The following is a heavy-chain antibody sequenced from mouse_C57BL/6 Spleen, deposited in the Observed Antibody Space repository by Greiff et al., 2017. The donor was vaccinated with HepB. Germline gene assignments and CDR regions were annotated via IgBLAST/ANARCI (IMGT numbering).Heavy chain of an antibody. CDR1: GYTFTSYW. Sequence: VQLQQPGAELVKPGASVKLSCKASGYTFTSYWMHWVKQRPGRGLEWMGRIDPNSGGTKYNEKLKSQATLTVDKPSSTAYMQLSSLTSEDSAVYYCARSRLTTVVVDYWGPGTTLTVSS. CDR3: ARSRLTTVVVDY. V-gene: IGHV1-72*01. CDR2: IDPNSGGT. J-gene: IGHJ2*01. D-gene: IGHD1-1*01.